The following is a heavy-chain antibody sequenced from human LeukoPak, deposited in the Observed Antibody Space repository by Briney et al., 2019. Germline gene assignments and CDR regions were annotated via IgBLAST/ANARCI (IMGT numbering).Heavy chain of an antibody. J-gene: IGHJ5*02. V-gene: IGHV1-2*02. CDR1: GYTFTGYY. CDR2: INPNSGGT. CDR3: ASFRSLRDGYNFNWFDP. D-gene: IGHD5-24*01. Sequence: ASVKVSCKASGYTFTGYYMHWVRQAPGQGLEWMGWINPNSGGTNYAQKFQGRVTMTRDTSISTAYMELSRLRSDDTAVYYCASFRSLRDGYNFNWFDPWGQGTLVTVSS.